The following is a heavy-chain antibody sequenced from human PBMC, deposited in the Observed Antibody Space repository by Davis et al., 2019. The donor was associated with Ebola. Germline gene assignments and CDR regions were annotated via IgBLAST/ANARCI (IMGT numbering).Heavy chain of an antibody. CDR1: GFTFSASW. Sequence: GGSLRLSCAASGFTFSASWMSWVRQAPGKGLEWVADIKHDGIETMYADSVKGRFAISRDNAKTSLYLQMNSLRAEDTAVYYCARDRVVDGFNFEKYYYFGMDVWGQGTTVTVSS. J-gene: IGHJ6*02. CDR3: ARDRVVDGFNFEKYYYFGMDV. CDR2: IKHDGIET. D-gene: IGHD5-24*01. V-gene: IGHV3-7*01.